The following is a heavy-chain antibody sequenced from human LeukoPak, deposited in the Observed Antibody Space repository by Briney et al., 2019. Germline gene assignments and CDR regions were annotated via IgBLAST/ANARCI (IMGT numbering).Heavy chain of an antibody. D-gene: IGHD6-19*01. J-gene: IGHJ5*02. V-gene: IGHV1-18*01. Sequence: ASVKVSCKASGYTFTIYGISWVRQAPGQGLEWMGWISAYNGNTNYAQKLQGRVTMTTDTSTSTAYMELRSLRSDDTAVYYCARVDSSINWFDPWGQGTLVTVSS. CDR3: ARVDSSINWFDP. CDR1: GYTFTIYG. CDR2: ISAYNGNT.